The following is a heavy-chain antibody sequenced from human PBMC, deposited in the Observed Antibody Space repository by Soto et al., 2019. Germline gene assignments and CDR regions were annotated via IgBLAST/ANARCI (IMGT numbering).Heavy chain of an antibody. J-gene: IGHJ3*02. CDR2: ISSSSSYI. Sequence: PGVSLRLSCAASGFPFSSYSMNWVRQAPGKGLEWVSSISSSSSYIYYADSVKGRFTISRDNAKNSLYLQMNSLRAEDTAVYYCARVDIVASDAFDIWGQGTMVTVSS. D-gene: IGHD5-12*01. CDR3: ARVDIVASDAFDI. V-gene: IGHV3-21*01. CDR1: GFPFSSYS.